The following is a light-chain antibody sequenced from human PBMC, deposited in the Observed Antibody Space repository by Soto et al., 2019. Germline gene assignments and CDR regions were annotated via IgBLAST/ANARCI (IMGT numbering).Light chain of an antibody. J-gene: IGKJ4*01. CDR1: QGIASS. CDR2: AAS. Sequence: DIHLTQSPSFLSASVGDRVTITCRASQGIASSLAWYQQKAGKAPKLLIYAASTLESGVPSRFSGSGPGKEFTLTISRLQPEDFAIYYCQQFNSYPLTFGGGTKVEIK. CDR3: QQFNSYPLT. V-gene: IGKV1-9*01.